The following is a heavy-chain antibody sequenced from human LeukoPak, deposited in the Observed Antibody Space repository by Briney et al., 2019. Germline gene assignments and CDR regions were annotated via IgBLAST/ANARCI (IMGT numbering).Heavy chain of an antibody. CDR3: ATDDVTTGTKTALGY. V-gene: IGHV1-58*01. D-gene: IGHD1-1*01. Sequence: NSVKVSCKASGFTFTSSAVQWVRQARGQGLEWIGWIVVGSGKTNYAQKFQERVTINRDMSTSTAYMELSSLRSEDTAVYYCATDDVTTGTKTALGYWGQGTLVTVSS. CDR2: IVVGSGKT. CDR1: GFTFTSSA. J-gene: IGHJ4*02.